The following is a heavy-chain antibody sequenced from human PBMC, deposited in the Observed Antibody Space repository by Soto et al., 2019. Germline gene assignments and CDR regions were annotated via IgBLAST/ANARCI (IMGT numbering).Heavy chain of an antibody. CDR3: ARNVFVPGSHHAFDI. CDR2: IIPILGIA. CDR1: GGTFSSYT. D-gene: IGHD3-3*01. Sequence: SVKVSCKASGGTFSSYTISWVRQAPGQGLEWMGRIIPILGIANYAQKFQGRVTITADKSTSTAYMELSSLRSEDTAVYYCARNVFVPGSHHAFDIWGQGTMVTVSS. V-gene: IGHV1-69*02. J-gene: IGHJ3*02.